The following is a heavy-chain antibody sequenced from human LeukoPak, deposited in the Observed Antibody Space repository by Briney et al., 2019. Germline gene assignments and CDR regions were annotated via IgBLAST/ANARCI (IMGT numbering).Heavy chain of an antibody. CDR3: AKGWSGSSYLDY. Sequence: GGSLRLSCAASGFTFSGYAMSWVRQAPGKGLEWVSAISGSGDSTYYADSVKGRFTISRDNSKNTLYLQMNSLRAEDTAVYYCAKGWSGSSYLDYWGQGTLVTVSS. CDR2: ISGSGDST. CDR1: GFTFSGYA. D-gene: IGHD1-26*01. V-gene: IGHV3-23*01. J-gene: IGHJ4*02.